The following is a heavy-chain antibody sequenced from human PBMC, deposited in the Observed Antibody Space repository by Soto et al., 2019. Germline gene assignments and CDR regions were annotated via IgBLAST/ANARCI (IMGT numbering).Heavy chain of an antibody. CDR1: GGTFSSYT. J-gene: IGHJ6*01. Sequence: QVQLVQSGAEVKKPGSSVKVSCKASGGTFSSYTISWVRQAPGQGLEWMGRIIPILCIANNAQKFQGRVKITADKSTSTAYLDLSSLRSEDKAVYYCARTYCSGGSCSGQASCYYGMDVWGQGTTVPVSS. V-gene: IGHV1-69*02. CDR3: ARTYCSGGSCSGQASCYYGMDV. D-gene: IGHD2-15*01. CDR2: IIPILCIA.